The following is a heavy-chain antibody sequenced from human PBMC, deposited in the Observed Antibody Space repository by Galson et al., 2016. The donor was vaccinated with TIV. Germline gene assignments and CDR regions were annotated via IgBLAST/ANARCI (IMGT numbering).Heavy chain of an antibody. CDR3: ARERRHCGNECFLRYYFGMDV. CDR2: IHDDGST. V-gene: IGHV3-66*02. CDR1: GITVSDNF. D-gene: IGHD1-26*01. J-gene: IGHJ6*02. Sequence: SLRLSCAASGITVSDNFLTWVRQAPGKGLEWVSIIHDDGSTHYANSVKGRFTISRDNSNNTLYLHMHTLRPEDTAVYYCARERRHCGNECFLRYYFGMDVWGQGTTVAVSS.